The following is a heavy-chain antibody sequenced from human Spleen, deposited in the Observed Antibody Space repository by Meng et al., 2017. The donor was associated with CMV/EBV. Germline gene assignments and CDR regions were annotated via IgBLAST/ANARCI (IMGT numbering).Heavy chain of an antibody. CDR2: ISAYNGNT. J-gene: IGHJ6*02. Sequence: ASVEVSCKASGYTFTSYGISWVRQAPGQGLEWMGWISAYNGNTNYAQKLQARVTMTTDTSTSTAYMELRSLRSDDTAVYYCSRAPTAMVSDYYYGMDVWGQGTTVTVSS. CDR3: SRAPTAMVSDYYYGMDV. D-gene: IGHD5-18*01. V-gene: IGHV1-18*01. CDR1: GYTFTSYG.